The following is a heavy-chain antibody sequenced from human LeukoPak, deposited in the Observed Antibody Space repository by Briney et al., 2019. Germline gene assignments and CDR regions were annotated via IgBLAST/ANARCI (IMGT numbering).Heavy chain of an antibody. V-gene: IGHV3-73*01. CDR3: TGGTTVTTLDY. CDR2: IRSKAGSYAT. CDR1: GFTFSGSA. D-gene: IGHD4-17*01. J-gene: IGHJ4*02. Sequence: GGSLRLSCVASGFTFSGSAMHWVRQASGKGLEWVARIRSKAGSYATEYAASVKGRFTISREDSKNTAYLQMNSLKTEDTAVYYCTGGTTVTTLDYWGQGSLVTVSS.